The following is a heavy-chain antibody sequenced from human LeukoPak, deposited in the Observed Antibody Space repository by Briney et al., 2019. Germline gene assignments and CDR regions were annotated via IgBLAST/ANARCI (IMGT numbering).Heavy chain of an antibody. J-gene: IGHJ4*02. V-gene: IGHV1-2*04. CDR2: INPNSGGT. Sequence: ASVKVSCKASGYTFTGYYMHWVRQAPGQGLEWMGWINPNSGGTNYAQKFQGWVTMTRDTSISTAYMELSRLRSEDTAVYYCASEPTGVGESSWYDYWGQGTLVTVSS. D-gene: IGHD6-13*01. CDR1: GYTFTGYY. CDR3: ASEPTGVGESSWYDY.